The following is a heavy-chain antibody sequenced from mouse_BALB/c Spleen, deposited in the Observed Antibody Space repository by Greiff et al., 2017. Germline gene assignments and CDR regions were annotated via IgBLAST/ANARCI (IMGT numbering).Heavy chain of an antibody. CDR1: GFTFSSYA. CDR2: ISSGGSYT. J-gene: IGHJ4*01. V-gene: IGHV5-9-4*01. Sequence: EVKLQESGGGLVKPGGSLKLSCAASGFTFSSYAMSWVRQSPEKRLEWVAEISSGGSYTYYPDTVTGRFTISRDNAKNTLYLEMSSLRSEDTAMYYCARDEMDYWGQGTSVTVSS. CDR3: ARDEMDY.